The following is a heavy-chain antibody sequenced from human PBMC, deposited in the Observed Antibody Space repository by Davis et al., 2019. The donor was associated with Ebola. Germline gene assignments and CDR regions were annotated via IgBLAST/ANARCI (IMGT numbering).Heavy chain of an antibody. D-gene: IGHD6-19*01. Sequence: GESLKISCAASGFVFRNYVMSWVRRAPGKGLEWVSTLGLSADTYYADSVKGRFTISRDNSKNTLHLQMNSLRVEDTAIYYCAKDTSNVWFDVWGQGTTVTVSS. J-gene: IGHJ3*01. V-gene: IGHV3-23*01. CDR1: GFVFRNYV. CDR2: LGLSADT. CDR3: AKDTSNVWFDV.